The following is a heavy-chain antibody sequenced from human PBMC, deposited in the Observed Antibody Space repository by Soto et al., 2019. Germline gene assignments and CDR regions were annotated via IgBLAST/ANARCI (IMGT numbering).Heavy chain of an antibody. CDR1: GFNFLNYA. Sequence: EVQVLESGGGLVQPGGSLRLSCVGSGFNFLNYAMNWVRPTPGKGRELVSTICGGGDRTFEADTVKGPFTISRDNSKNTVNLQMNSLRDDDTAGYYCARKVLGSTSRPDWWYFDLWGRGTLVTVSS. V-gene: IGHV3-23*01. CDR3: ARKVLGSTSRPDWWYFDL. CDR2: ICGGGDRT. J-gene: IGHJ2*01. D-gene: IGHD2-2*01.